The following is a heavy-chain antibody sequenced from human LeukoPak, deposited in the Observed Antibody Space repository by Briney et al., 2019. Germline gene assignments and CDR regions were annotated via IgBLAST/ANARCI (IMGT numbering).Heavy chain of an antibody. CDR3: ARLKGGLVKLRECYFDY. V-gene: IGHV5-51*01. CDR1: WYSFTSYW. J-gene: IGHJ4*02. Sequence: GGALEISFHGSWYSFTSYWIGWVRPMPGKGVEWMGIIYPDESDTRYSPSFQGQVTISADKCINTASLQWNSLQAADTALYYCARLKGGLVKLRECYFDYWGQGTLVTV. CDR2: IYPDESDT. D-gene: IGHD4-17*01.